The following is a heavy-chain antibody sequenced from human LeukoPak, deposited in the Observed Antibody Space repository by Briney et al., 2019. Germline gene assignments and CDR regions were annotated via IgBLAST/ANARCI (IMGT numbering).Heavy chain of an antibody. D-gene: IGHD6-19*01. CDR1: GYTFSTYD. CDR3: SRGNTVSGDY. Sequence: ASVKVSCKASGYTFSTYDINWVRQATGQGLEWLGWMSRTSGNTGYAQSFQGRVTMTWDTSISTAYMELGSLGSEDTAVYYCSRGNTVSGDYWGEGTLVSVCS. J-gene: IGHJ4*02. V-gene: IGHV1-8*01. CDR2: MSRTSGNT.